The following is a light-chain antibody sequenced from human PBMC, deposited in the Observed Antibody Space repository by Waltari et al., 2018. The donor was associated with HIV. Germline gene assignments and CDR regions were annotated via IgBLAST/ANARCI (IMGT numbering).Light chain of an antibody. V-gene: IGKV3-15*01. CDR2: GAS. Sequence: EIVMTQSPATLSVSPGDRATLSCRPSQSVILNLAWYQGIPGQAPRLLIYGASARATGIPARFSGSGSGTEFTLTISSLQSEDFAVYYCQQYNKWPQTFGQGTKVEIK. CDR1: QSVILN. CDR3: QQYNKWPQT. J-gene: IGKJ1*01.